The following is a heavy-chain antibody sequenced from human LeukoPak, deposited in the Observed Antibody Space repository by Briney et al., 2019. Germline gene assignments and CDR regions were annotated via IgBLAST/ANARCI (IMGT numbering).Heavy chain of an antibody. CDR1: GGSISSSSYY. J-gene: IGHJ4*02. V-gene: IGHV4-61*01. CDR3: ARESVGLGAAARYFDY. CDR2: IYYSGST. Sequence: PSETLSLTCTVSGGSISSSSYYWSWIRQPPGKGLEWIGYIYYSGSTNYNPSLKSRVTISVDTSKNQFSLKLSSVTAADTAVYYCARESVGLGAAARYFDYWGQGTLVTVSS. D-gene: IGHD6-13*01.